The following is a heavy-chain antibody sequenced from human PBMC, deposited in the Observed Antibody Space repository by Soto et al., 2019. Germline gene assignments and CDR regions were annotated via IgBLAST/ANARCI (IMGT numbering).Heavy chain of an antibody. CDR1: GGTFSSYA. CDR3: ARIGYSYGLLDWFDP. J-gene: IGHJ5*02. Sequence: GASVKVSCKASGGTFSSYAISWVRQAPGQGLEWMGGIIPIFGTANYAQKFQGRVTITADESTSTAYMELSSLRSEDTAVYYCARIGYSYGLLDWFDPWAQGNLVTFSS. V-gene: IGHV1-69*13. CDR2: IIPIFGTA. D-gene: IGHD5-18*01.